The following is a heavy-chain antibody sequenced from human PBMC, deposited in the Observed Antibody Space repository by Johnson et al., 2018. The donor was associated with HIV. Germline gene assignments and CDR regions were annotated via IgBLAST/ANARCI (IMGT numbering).Heavy chain of an antibody. V-gene: IGHV3-30*04. CDR1: GFTFSSYA. CDR3: SREQEYGLFFDAFDI. D-gene: IGHD2-21*01. Sequence: QVQLVESGGGLVKPGRSLRLSCAASGFTFSSYAMHWVRQAPGKGLEWVAVISYDGSNQYYADSVTGRFTISRDNTKNTLYRQMNIRRAEDTAVYSWSREQEYGLFFDAFDIWGQGTMVTVSS. CDR2: ISYDGSNQ. J-gene: IGHJ3*02.